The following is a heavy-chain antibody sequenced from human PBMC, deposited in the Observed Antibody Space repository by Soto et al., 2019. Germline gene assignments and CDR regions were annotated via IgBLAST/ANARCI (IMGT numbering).Heavy chain of an antibody. Sequence: EVQLVESGGGLVRPGGSLRLSCAASGFTFSYYWMHWVRQAPGKGLVWVSRIHSDGSSTTYADFVKGRFIISRDNARNKVDLQMNSVRVEDTAVYYCARGDSVAFDLWGQGTVVTVSS. V-gene: IGHV3-74*01. CDR1: GFTFSYYW. D-gene: IGHD4-4*01. CDR2: IHSDGSST. J-gene: IGHJ3*01. CDR3: ARGDSVAFDL.